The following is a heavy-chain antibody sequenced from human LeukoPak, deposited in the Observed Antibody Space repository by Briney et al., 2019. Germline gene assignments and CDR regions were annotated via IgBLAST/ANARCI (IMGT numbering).Heavy chain of an antibody. CDR1: GFTFSSYG. Sequence: GGSLRLSCAASGFTFSSYGMHWVRQAPGKGLEWVAFIRYDGSNKYYADSVKGRFTISRDNSKNTLYLQMNSLRAEDTAVYYCAKDRYCSSTSCYGKGIFDYWGQGTLVTVSS. V-gene: IGHV3-30*02. D-gene: IGHD2-2*01. CDR2: IRYDGSNK. CDR3: AKDRYCSSTSCYGKGIFDY. J-gene: IGHJ4*02.